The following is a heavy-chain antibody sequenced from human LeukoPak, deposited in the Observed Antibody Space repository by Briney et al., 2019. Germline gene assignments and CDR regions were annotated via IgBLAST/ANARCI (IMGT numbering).Heavy chain of an antibody. CDR1: GFTFSSYA. D-gene: IGHD3-10*01. Sequence: PGGSLRLSCAASGFTFSSYAMSWVRQAPGKGLEWVSAISGSGGSTYYADSVKGRFTISRENSKNTLYLQMNSLRAEDTAVYYCAKDPRLAAYYGSGSYLSYWGQGTLVTVSS. J-gene: IGHJ4*02. CDR2: ISGSGGST. V-gene: IGHV3-23*01. CDR3: AKDPRLAAYYGSGSYLSY.